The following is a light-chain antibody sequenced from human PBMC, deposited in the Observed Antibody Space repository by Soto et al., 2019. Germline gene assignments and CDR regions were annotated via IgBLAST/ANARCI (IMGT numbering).Light chain of an antibody. J-gene: IGLJ2*01. CDR1: SRDIGSYNF. CDR2: EVS. V-gene: IGLV2-8*01. CDR3: SSYAGANSI. Sequence: QSVLTQPPSASGSPGQSVTISCTGTSRDIGSYNFVSWYQQYPGKAPKVMIYEVSKRPSGVPDRFSGSKSGNTASLTVSGLQAEDEADYYCSSYAGANSIFGGGTQLTVL.